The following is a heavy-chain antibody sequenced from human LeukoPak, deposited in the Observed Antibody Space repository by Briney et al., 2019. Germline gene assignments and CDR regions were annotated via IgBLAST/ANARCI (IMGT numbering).Heavy chain of an antibody. CDR1: GFTFSSYA. J-gene: IGHJ4*02. V-gene: IGHV3-30-3*01. Sequence: GGSLRLSCAASGFTFSSYAIHWVRQAPGKGLEWVAVISYDGSNKYYADSVKGRFTISRDNSKNTLYLQMNSLRAEDTAVYYCARDRTGGGVSGSYLGYFDYWGQGTLVTVSS. CDR3: ARDRTGGGVSGSYLGYFDY. CDR2: ISYDGSNK. D-gene: IGHD1-26*01.